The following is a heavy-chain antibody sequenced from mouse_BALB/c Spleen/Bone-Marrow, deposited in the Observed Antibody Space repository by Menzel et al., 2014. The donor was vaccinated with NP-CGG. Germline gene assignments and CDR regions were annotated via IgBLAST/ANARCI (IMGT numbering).Heavy chain of an antibody. CDR3: ARRGTGVDY. V-gene: IGHV1-63*02. J-gene: IGHJ2*01. CDR2: IYPGGGYT. D-gene: IGHD4-1*01. Sequence: QVHVKQSGAELVRPGTSVKISCKASGHTFTNYWLGWVKQRPGHGLEWIGDIYPGGGYTNYNEKFKGKATLTADTSSSTAYMQLSSLTSEDSAVYFCARRGTGVDYWGQGTTLTVSS. CDR1: GHTFTNYW.